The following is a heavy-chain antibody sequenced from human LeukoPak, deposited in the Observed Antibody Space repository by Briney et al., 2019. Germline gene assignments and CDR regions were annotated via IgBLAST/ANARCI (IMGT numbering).Heavy chain of an antibody. CDR1: GFTFSSYT. CDR2: ISSGSGSI. J-gene: IGHJ4*02. V-gene: IGHV3-48*02. CDR3: ARANWNDFDY. D-gene: IGHD1-1*01. Sequence: PGGSLRLSCTASGFTFSSYTMNCVRQAPGEGLEWVSYISSGSGSIYYADSVKGRFTISRDNAKNSLYLQMNSLRDEDTAVYYCARANWNDFDYWGQGTLVTVSS.